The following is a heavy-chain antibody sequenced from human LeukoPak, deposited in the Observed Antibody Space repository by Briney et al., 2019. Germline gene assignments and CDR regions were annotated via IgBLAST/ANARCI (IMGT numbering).Heavy chain of an antibody. D-gene: IGHD3-9*01. CDR1: GGSFSAYY. V-gene: IGHV4-34*01. J-gene: IGHJ4*02. CDR2: INHSGST. Sequence: SETLSLTCAVYGGSFSAYYWSWIRQLPGKGLEWIGEINHSGSTNYNPSLKSRVTISVDTSKNQFSLKLSSVTAADTAVYYCARLFLTGYYPPERPYYFDYWGQGTLVTVSS. CDR3: ARLFLTGYYPPERPYYFDY.